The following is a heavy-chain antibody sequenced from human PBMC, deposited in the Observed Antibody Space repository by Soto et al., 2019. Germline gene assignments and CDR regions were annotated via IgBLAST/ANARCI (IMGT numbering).Heavy chain of an antibody. V-gene: IGHV1-69*13. D-gene: IGHD2-15*01. J-gene: IGHJ6*02. CDR2: IIPIFDTA. Sequence: SVKVSCKASGGTFSSYAISWVRQAPGQGLEWMGGIIPIFDTANYAQKFQGRVTITADESTSTAYMELSSLRSEDTAVYYCAKSSIVVVVGGDYYYYGMDVWGQGTTVTVSS. CDR3: AKSSIVVVVGGDYYYYGMDV. CDR1: GGTFSSYA.